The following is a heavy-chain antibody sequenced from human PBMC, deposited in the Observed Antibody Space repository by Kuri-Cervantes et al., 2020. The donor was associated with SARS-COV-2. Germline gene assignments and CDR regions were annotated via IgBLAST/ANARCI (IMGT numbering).Heavy chain of an antibody. CDR2: ISSSSSYI. CDR1: GFTFSSYS. CDR3: AREGYYDSSGNYAATGMDV. J-gene: IGHJ6*03. V-gene: IGHV3-21*01. Sequence: GESLKISCAASGFTFSSYSMNWVRQAPGKGLEWVSSISSSSSYIYYADSVKGRFTISRDNSHNTMYLQMNSLRTEDTAVYFCAREGYYDSSGNYAATGMDVWGKGTTVTVSS. D-gene: IGHD3-22*01.